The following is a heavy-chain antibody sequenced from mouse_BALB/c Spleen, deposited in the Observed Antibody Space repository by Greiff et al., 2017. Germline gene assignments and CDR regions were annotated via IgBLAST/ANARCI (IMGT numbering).Heavy chain of an antibody. CDR2: ISYDGSN. J-gene: IGHJ4*01. CDR1: GYSITSGYY. Sequence: EVKLMESGPGLVKPSQSLSLTCSVTGYSITSGYYWNWIRQFPGNKLEWMGYISYDGSNNYNPSLKNRNSITRDTSKNQFFLKLNSVTTEDTATYYCARNGYGSSYAMDYWGQGTSVTVSS. D-gene: IGHD1-1*01. CDR3: ARNGYGSSYAMDY. V-gene: IGHV3-6*02.